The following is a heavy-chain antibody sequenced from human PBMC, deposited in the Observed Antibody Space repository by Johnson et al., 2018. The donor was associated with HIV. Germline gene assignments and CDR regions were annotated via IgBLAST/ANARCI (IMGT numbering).Heavy chain of an antibody. Sequence: VQLVESGGGVVQPGRSLRLSCAVSGFTFSSYDMHWVRQATGKGLEWVAAVGTAGDTFYPGSVKGRFTISREDAKNSLYLQMNSLSAGDTAVYYCARGMYYNFWSGYGIRWDAFDIWGQWTMVTVSS. D-gene: IGHD3-3*01. CDR2: VGTAGDT. CDR3: ARGMYYNFWSGYGIRWDAFDI. J-gene: IGHJ3*02. CDR1: GFTFSSYD. V-gene: IGHV3-13*01.